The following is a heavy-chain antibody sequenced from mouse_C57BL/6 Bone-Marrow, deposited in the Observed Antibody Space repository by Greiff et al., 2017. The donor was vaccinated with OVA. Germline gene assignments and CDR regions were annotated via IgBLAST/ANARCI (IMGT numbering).Heavy chain of an antibody. Sequence: VKLQESGAELARPGASVKLSCKASGYTFTSYGISWVKQRTGQGLEWIGEIYPRSGNTYYNEKFKGKATLTADKSSSTAYMELRSLTSEDSAVYFCAPEGRGDYWGQGTTLIVSS. CDR3: APEGRGDY. V-gene: IGHV1-81*01. J-gene: IGHJ2*01. CDR2: IYPRSGNT. CDR1: GYTFTSYG.